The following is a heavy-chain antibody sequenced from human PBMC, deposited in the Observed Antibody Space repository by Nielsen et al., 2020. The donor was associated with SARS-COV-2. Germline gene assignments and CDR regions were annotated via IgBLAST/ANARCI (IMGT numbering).Heavy chain of an antibody. CDR2: IYHSGST. CDR3: ARDGYSYGQGAFDI. D-gene: IGHD5-18*01. Sequence: GSLRLSCAVSGGSISSSNWWSWVRQPPGKGLEWIGEIYHSGSTNYNPSLKSRVTISVDKSKNQFSLKLSSVTAADTAVYYCARDGYSYGQGAFDIWGQGTMVTVSS. V-gene: IGHV4-4*02. J-gene: IGHJ3*02. CDR1: GGSISSSNW.